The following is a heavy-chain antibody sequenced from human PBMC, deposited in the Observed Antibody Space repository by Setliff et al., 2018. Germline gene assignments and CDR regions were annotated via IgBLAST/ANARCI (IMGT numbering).Heavy chain of an antibody. D-gene: IGHD6-19*01. CDR2: VTDDGRRT. J-gene: IGHJ4*02. CDR3: ASKAVAGT. V-gene: IGHV3-23*01. CDR1: GFSFSSYA. Sequence: GGSLRLSCVASGFSFSSYAVCWVRQTPGKGLEWVSTVTDDGRRTYYPNPVKGQFTISRDNSKNTLYLQMNNLRVEDTALYYCASKAVAGTGGQGTLVTVSS.